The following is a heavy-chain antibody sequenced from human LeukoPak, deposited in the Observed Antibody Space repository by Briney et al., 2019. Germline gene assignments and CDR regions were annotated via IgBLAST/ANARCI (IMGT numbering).Heavy chain of an antibody. J-gene: IGHJ5*02. Sequence: ASVNVSCKASGYTFTSYDLNWVRQATGQGLEWIGWMNPNSGNTGYAQKFQGRVTLTRSTSISTAYMELRSLTSEDTAVYYCARDYGGNSGWFDPWGQGTPVTVSS. V-gene: IGHV1-8*01. CDR1: GYTFTSYD. CDR3: ARDYGGNSGWFDP. D-gene: IGHD4-23*01. CDR2: MNPNSGNT.